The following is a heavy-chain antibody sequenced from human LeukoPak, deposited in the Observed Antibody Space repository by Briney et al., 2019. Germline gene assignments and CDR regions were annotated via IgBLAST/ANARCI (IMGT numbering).Heavy chain of an antibody. CDR3: AKSTSSAYGVDV. V-gene: IGHV5-51*01. CDR1: GYSFAYYW. CDR2: IYPGDSDT. J-gene: IGHJ6*02. Sequence: GESLKISCQGSGYSFAYYWIAWVRQMPGKGLEWMGIIYPGDSDTRYRPSFQGQVTISADKSISTAYLQLNSPKASDTAMYYCAKSTSSAYGVDVWGQGTTVTVSS.